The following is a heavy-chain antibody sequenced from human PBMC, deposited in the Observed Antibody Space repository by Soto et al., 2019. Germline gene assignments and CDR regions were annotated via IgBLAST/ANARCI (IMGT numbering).Heavy chain of an antibody. CDR1: TFNFTSYS. V-gene: IGHV3-21*01. J-gene: IGHJ4*02. Sequence: EVQLVESGGGLVKPGGSLRLTCAGSTFNFTSYSLNWVRQAPGKGLEWVSSISATSTYIFYADSVKGRFTISRDNAQNSVSLQMNSLRAEDTALYYCARVNSATGSMHFDHWGQGTRVTVSS. D-gene: IGHD3-9*01. CDR3: ARVNSATGSMHFDH. CDR2: ISATSTYI.